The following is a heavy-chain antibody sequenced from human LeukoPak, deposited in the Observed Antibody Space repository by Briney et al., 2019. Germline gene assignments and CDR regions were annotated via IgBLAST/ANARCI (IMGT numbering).Heavy chain of an antibody. CDR2: ISYDGSNK. D-gene: IGHD3-16*02. J-gene: IGHJ4*02. Sequence: GGSLRLSCAASGFTFSSYGMHWVRQAPGKGLEWVAVISYDGSNKYYADSVKGRFTISRDNSKNTLYLQMNSLRAEDTAVYYCAKQKYDYVWGSYRPPTAFDYWGQGTLVTVSS. V-gene: IGHV3-30*18. CDR3: AKQKYDYVWGSYRPPTAFDY. CDR1: GFTFSSYG.